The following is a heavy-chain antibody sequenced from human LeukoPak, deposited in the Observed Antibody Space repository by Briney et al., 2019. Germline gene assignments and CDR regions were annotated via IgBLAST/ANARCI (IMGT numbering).Heavy chain of an antibody. CDR3: AGSVLMVYAIRDYYYGMDV. CDR2: INHSGST. CDR1: GGSFSGYY. V-gene: IGHV4-34*01. D-gene: IGHD2-8*01. J-gene: IGHJ6*02. Sequence: SETLSLTCAVYGGSFSGYYWSWIRQPPGKGLEWIGEINHSGSTNYNPSLKSRVTISVDTSKNQFSLKLSSVTAADTAVYYCAGSVLMVYAIRDYYYGMDVWGQGTTVTVSS.